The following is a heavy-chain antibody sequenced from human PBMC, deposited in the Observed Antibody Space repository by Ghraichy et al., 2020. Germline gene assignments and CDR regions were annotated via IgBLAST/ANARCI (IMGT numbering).Heavy chain of an antibody. Sequence: GGSLTLSCAASGFTFSSYGMHWVRQVPGKGLEWVAVISYDGSNRYYADSVKGRFTISRDNSKNTLYLQMNSLRAEDTAVYYCAKDSLLGYEEYDVDYWGQETLATVS. V-gene: IGHV3-30*18. D-gene: IGHD5-12*01. J-gene: IGHJ4*02. CDR1: GFTFSSYG. CDR2: ISYDGSNR. CDR3: AKDSLLGYEEYDVDY.